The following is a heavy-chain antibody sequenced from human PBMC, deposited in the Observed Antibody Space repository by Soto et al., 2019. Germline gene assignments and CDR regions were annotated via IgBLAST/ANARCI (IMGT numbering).Heavy chain of an antibody. V-gene: IGHV3-48*02. Sequence: EVQLVESGGGLVQPGGSLRLSCAASGFTFSLYSMSWVRQAPGKGLEWVSYISRSSTGIHYADSVKGRFTISRDDATNSRHMQMNSLRDGVTGVYYCARAVTWGLDVWGQGTTVSISS. J-gene: IGHJ6*02. D-gene: IGHD3-10*01. CDR2: ISRSSTGI. CDR3: ARAVTWGLDV. CDR1: GFTFSLYS.